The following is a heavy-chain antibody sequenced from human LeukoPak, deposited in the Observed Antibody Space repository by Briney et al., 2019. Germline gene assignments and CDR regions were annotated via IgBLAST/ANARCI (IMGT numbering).Heavy chain of an antibody. CDR1: GGSISSYY. V-gene: IGHV4-59*01. CDR3: ARFNPVWSGYYHYFDY. CDR2: IYYSGST. Sequence: SETLSLTCTVSGGSISSYYWSWIRQPPGKGLEWIGYIYYSGSTNYNPSLKSRVTISVDTSKNQFCLKLTSVTAADTAVYYCARFNPVWSGYYHYFDYWGQGTLVTVSS. J-gene: IGHJ4*02. D-gene: IGHD3-3*01.